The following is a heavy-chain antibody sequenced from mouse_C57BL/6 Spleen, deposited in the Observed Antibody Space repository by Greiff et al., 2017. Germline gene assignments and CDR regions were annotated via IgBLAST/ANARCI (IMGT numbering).Heavy chain of an antibody. CDR3: TGDDYNVESDYFDY. V-gene: IGHV6-3*01. J-gene: IGHJ2*01. Sequence: EVMLVESGGGLVQPGGSMKLSCVASGFTFSNYWMNWVRQSPEKGLEWVAQISLKSDNYATHDAKSVKGRFTISTDDSKSSVYRQMNNLRAEDTGIYYCTGDDYNVESDYFDYWGQGTTLTVSS. CDR2: ISLKSDNYAT. CDR1: GFTFSNYW. D-gene: IGHD2-4*01.